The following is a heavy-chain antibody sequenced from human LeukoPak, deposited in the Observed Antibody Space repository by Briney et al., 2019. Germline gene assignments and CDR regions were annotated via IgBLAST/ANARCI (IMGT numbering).Heavy chain of an antibody. CDR1: GFTFDDYA. CDR3: AKVEGGSGIIGPFDY. Sequence: PGGSLRLSCAASGFTFDDYAMHWVRQAPGKGLEWVSGISWNSGSIGYADSVKGRFTISRDNAKNSLYLQMNSLRAEDTALYYCAKVEGGSGIIGPFDYWGQGTLVTVSS. J-gene: IGHJ4*02. D-gene: IGHD3-10*01. V-gene: IGHV3-9*01. CDR2: ISWNSGSI.